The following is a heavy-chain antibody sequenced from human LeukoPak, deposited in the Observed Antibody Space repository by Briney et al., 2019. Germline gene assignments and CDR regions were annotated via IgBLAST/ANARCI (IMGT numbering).Heavy chain of an antibody. J-gene: IGHJ4*02. Sequence: PSETLSLTCTVSGGSISSSYSYWGWIRQPPGKGLEWIGYIYYTGSTNYNPSLKSRVIISLDTSKNQFSLKLSSVTAADTAVYYCARTLSRWDPFDYWGQGTLVTVSS. CDR2: IYYTGST. CDR3: ARTLSRWDPFDY. CDR1: GGSISSSYSY. D-gene: IGHD1-26*01. V-gene: IGHV4-61*05.